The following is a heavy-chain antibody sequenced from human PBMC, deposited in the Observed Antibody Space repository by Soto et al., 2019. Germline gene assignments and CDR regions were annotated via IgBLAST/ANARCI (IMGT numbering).Heavy chain of an antibody. CDR1: GGPISSGCYY. CDR3: ASYSLYGMDV. J-gene: IGHJ6*04. CDR2: IYYSANT. V-gene: IGHV4-30-4*01. Sequence: SGTLSLTCYVSGGPISSGCYYWIWIRPPPGKAPVWIGNIYYSANTYSNPSVKSRLIISIDTFKNQFSLKVGSVNSAETAVYYGASYSLYGMDVRGKGTTVTVSS. D-gene: IGHD2-21*01.